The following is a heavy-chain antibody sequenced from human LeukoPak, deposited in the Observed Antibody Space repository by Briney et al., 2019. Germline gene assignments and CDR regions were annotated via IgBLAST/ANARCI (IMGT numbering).Heavy chain of an antibody. CDR2: IYYSGST. Sequence: SETLSLTCAVYGGSISSYYWSWIRQPPGKGLEWIGYIYYSGSTNYNPSLKSRVTISVDTSKNQFSLKLSSVTAADTAVYYCARHRYSYGSPPDYFDYWGQGTLVTVSS. D-gene: IGHD5-18*01. CDR1: GGSISSYY. J-gene: IGHJ4*02. CDR3: ARHRYSYGSPPDYFDY. V-gene: IGHV4-59*08.